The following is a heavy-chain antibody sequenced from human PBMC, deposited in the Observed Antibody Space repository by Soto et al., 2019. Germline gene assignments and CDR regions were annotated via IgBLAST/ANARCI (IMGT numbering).Heavy chain of an antibody. D-gene: IGHD3-22*01. CDR1: GFTFSSYW. CDR2: ITSDGSST. CDR3: ARDPVGDYYDSSGTTNDY. J-gene: IGHJ4*02. V-gene: IGHV3-74*01. Sequence: EVQLVESGGGLVQPGGSLRLSCAASGFTFSSYWMHWVRQAPGKGLVWVSRITSDGSSTSYADSVKGRFSISRDNAKNTLYLQMNSLRAEDTAVYYCARDPVGDYYDSSGTTNDYWGQGTLVTVSS.